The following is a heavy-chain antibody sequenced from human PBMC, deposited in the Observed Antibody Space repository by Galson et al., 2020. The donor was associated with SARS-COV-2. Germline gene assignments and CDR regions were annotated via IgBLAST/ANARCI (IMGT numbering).Heavy chain of an antibody. CDR1: GYTFTGYY. CDR2: INPNSGGT. D-gene: IGHD3-3*01. J-gene: IGHJ4*02. CDR3: ARGGQVPGEWLSPSRPRGGIDY. V-gene: IGHV1-2*04. Sequence: ASVKDSCTASGYTFTGYYMHWVRQAPGQGLEWMGWINPNSGGTNYAQKFQGWVTMTRDTSISTAYMELSRLRSDDTAVYYCARGGQVPGEWLSPSRPRGGIDYWGQGTLVTVSS.